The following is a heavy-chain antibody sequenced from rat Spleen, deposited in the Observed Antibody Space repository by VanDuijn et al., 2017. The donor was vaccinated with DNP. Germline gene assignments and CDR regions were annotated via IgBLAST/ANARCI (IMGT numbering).Heavy chain of an antibody. CDR1: GFTFSDYY. V-gene: IGHV5S23*01. CDR3: ARVQLGYYALDA. D-gene: IGHD5-1*01. J-gene: IGHJ4*01. Sequence: EVQLVESGGGLVQPGNSLKLSCAASGFTFSDYYMAWVRQAPTKGLEWVASISTSGGSTYYRDSVKGRFTVSRDNAKSTLYLQMDSLRSEDMATYYCARVQLGYYALDAWGQGTSVTVSS. CDR2: ISTSGGST.